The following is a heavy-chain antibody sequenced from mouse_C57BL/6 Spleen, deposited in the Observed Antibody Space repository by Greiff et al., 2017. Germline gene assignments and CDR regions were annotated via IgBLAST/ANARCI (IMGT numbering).Heavy chain of an antibody. J-gene: IGHJ2*01. D-gene: IGHD2-4*01. Sequence: QVQLQQSGAELARPGASVKMSCKASGYTFTSYTMHWVKQRPGQGLEWIGYINPSSGYTKYNQKFKDKATLTADKSSSTAYMQLSSLTSEDSAVYYCAKEASYDYDNYFDYWGQGTTLTVSS. CDR2: INPSSGYT. CDR1: GYTFTSYT. V-gene: IGHV1-4*01. CDR3: AKEASYDYDNYFDY.